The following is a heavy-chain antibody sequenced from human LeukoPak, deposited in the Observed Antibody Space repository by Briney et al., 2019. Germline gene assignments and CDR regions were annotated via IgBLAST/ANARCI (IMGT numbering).Heavy chain of an antibody. CDR1: GFTVSSNY. J-gene: IGHJ3*02. CDR3: ARDRAAGYADAFDI. CDR2: IYSGGST. D-gene: IGHD6-25*01. Sequence: GGSLRLSCAASGFTVSSNYMNRVRQAPGKGLEWVSVIYSGGSTYYADSVKGRFTISRDNSKNTLYLQMNSLRAEDTAVYYCARDRAAGYADAFDIWGQGTMVTVSS. V-gene: IGHV3-66*01.